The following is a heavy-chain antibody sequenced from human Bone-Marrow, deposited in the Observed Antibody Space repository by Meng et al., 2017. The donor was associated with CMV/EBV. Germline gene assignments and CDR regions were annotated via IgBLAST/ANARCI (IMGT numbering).Heavy chain of an antibody. Sequence: GGSLRLSCAASGFTFSSYAMHWVRQAPGKGLEWVAVISYDGSNKYYADSVKGRFTISRDNAKNSLYLQMNSLRAEDTAVYYCARGTLYCSSTSCFEDAFDVWGQGTMVTVSS. V-gene: IGHV3-30*04. CDR2: ISYDGSNK. J-gene: IGHJ3*01. CDR3: ARGTLYCSSTSCFEDAFDV. CDR1: GFTFSSYA. D-gene: IGHD2-2*01.